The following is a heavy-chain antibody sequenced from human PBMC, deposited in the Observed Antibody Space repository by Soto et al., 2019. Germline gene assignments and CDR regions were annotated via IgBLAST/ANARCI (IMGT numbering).Heavy chain of an antibody. CDR1: GYTFTSYA. J-gene: IGHJ4*02. Sequence: ASVKVSCKASGYTFTSYAIHWVRQAPGQRLEWMGWINAGSGYTKYSQKFQGRVTFTRDTSASTVYMELSSLRSEDTAVFYCARDFVGATTFFEFWGQGTLATVSS. D-gene: IGHD1-26*01. CDR2: INAGSGYT. CDR3: ARDFVGATTFFEF. V-gene: IGHV1-3*01.